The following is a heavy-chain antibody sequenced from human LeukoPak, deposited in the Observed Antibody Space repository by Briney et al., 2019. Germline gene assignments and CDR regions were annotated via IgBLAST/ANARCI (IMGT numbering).Heavy chain of an antibody. CDR3: ARDPRPNSNNWFDP. V-gene: IGHV4-59*01. D-gene: IGHD6-13*01. J-gene: IGHJ5*02. CDR1: GGSPGPYY. CDR2: IYYTGGT. Sequence: SETLSLTCSVSGGSPGPYYWNWIWQSPGKGLEWIGHIYYTGGTIYNPSLKSRVTMSLDTSKNQFSLNLNSVTAADTAVYYCARDPRPNSNNWFDPWGQRTLVTVSP.